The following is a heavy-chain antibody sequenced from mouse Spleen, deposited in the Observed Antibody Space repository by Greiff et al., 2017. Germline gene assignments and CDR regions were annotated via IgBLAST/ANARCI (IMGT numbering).Heavy chain of an antibody. D-gene: IGHD2-4*01. CDR1: GFTFSSYA. CDR3: ARLYYDYLDY. J-gene: IGHJ2*01. Sequence: EVQGVESGGGLVKLGGSLKLSCAASGFTFSSYAMSWVRQTPEKRLEWVATISSGGGNTYYPDSVKGRFTISRDNAKNTLYLQMSSLKSEDTAMYYCARLYYDYLDYWGQGTTLTVSS. CDR2: ISSGGGNT. V-gene: IGHV5-9-3*01.